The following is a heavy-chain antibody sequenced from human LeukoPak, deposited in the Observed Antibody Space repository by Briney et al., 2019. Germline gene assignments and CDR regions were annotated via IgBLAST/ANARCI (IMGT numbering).Heavy chain of an antibody. CDR2: IYSSGAT. D-gene: IGHD5-24*01. Sequence: GGSLGLSCAASGFTVSTNYMSWVRQTPVKGLEWVSVIYSSGATYYADSVKGRFTVSRDSSKNTLYVQMNSLRDDDTAVYYCVRMASNYYGMDVWGQGTTVTVSS. CDR3: VRMASNYYGMDV. J-gene: IGHJ6*02. CDR1: GFTVSTNY. V-gene: IGHV3-53*01.